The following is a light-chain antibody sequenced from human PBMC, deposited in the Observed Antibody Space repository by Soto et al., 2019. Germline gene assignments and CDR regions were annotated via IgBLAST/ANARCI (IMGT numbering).Light chain of an antibody. CDR3: QQYGNSPLT. CDR2: GAS. CDR1: RSVSSY. J-gene: IGKJ4*01. V-gene: IGKV3-20*01. Sequence: EIVLTQSPASLCLSPGERATLSCRASRSVSSYLAWYQQKPGQAPRLLISGASSRATGIPDRFSGSGSGTDFTLTISRLEPEDFAVYYCQQYGNSPLTFGGGTMGDIK.